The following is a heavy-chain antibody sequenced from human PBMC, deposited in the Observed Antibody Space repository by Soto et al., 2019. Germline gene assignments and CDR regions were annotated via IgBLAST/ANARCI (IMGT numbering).Heavy chain of an antibody. V-gene: IGHV3-64*04. CDR1: GFTFSSYA. CDR2: ISSNGGST. CDR3: ARLAGHALDY. J-gene: IGHJ4*02. Sequence: GESLRLSCSASGFTFSSYAMHWVPQAPGKGLEYVSVISSNGGSTYHADSVKGRFTISRDNSKNTLYLQMSSLRAEDAAVYYCARLAGHALDYWGQGTLVTVSS.